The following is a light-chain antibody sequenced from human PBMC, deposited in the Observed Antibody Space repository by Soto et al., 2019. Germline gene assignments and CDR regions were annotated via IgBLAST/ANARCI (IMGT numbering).Light chain of an antibody. CDR1: SSDIGGYNA. V-gene: IGLV2-14*01. J-gene: IGLJ1*01. CDR3: NSFRVNHLYV. Sequence: QSVLTQPASVSGSPGQTITISCTGTSSDIGGYNAVSWYQHHPGKAPKLIIYEVTHRPAGISDRFSASKSGNTASLTISGLQAEDDADYYCNSFRVNHLYVFGTGPKV. CDR2: EVT.